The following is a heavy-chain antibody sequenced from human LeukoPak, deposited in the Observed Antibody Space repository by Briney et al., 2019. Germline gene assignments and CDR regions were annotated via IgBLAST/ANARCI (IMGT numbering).Heavy chain of an antibody. V-gene: IGHV4-61*02. Sequence: SQTLSLTCTVSGGSISSGSYYWSWIRQPAGKGLEWIGRIYTSGSTNYNPSLKSRVTISVDTSKNQFSLKLSSVTAADTAVYYCARVGQGYSYGHQDDWGQGTLVTVSS. D-gene: IGHD5-18*01. CDR2: IYTSGST. CDR1: GGSISSGSYY. J-gene: IGHJ4*02. CDR3: ARVGQGYSYGHQDD.